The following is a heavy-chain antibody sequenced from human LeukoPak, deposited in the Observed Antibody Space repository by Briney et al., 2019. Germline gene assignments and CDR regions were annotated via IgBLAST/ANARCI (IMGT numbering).Heavy chain of an antibody. CDR1: GFNFDGFA. V-gene: IGHV3-9*01. CDR2: INWNSGSV. D-gene: IGHD3-22*01. CDR3: AKGTGGYYGPFDS. Sequence: GRSLRLSSAASGFNFDGFALFWVRQAPGQGLEYVSGINWNSGSVDYADSVKGRFTTSRDNAKNSLYLQMNSLRVEDTALYYCAKGTGGYYGPFDSWGQGTLVTVSS. J-gene: IGHJ4*02.